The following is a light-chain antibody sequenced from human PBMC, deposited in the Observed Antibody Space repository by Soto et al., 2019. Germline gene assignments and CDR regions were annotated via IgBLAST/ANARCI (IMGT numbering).Light chain of an antibody. CDR3: QQYNTYWK. V-gene: IGKV1-5*03. Sequence: DIQLTQSPSTLSASVGDRVTITCRASQSISSWMAWYQQKPGQAPRLLIYKASSLESGVPSRFSGSGSGTDFTLTINSLQPDDFATYYCQQYNTYWKFGQGTKVDIK. J-gene: IGKJ1*01. CDR2: KAS. CDR1: QSISSW.